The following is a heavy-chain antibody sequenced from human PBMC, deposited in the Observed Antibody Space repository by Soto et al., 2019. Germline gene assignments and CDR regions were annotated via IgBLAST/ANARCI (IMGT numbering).Heavy chain of an antibody. CDR1: GGSISSGDYY. V-gene: IGHV4-30-4*01. D-gene: IGHD3-16*02. CDR2: IYYSGST. Sequence: KASETLSLTCTVSGGSISSGDYYWSWIRQPPGKGLEWIGYIYYSGSTYYNPSLKSRVTISVDTSKNQFSLKLSSVTAADTAVYYCARNYDYVWGSYRYSPNFDYWGQGTLVTVSS. J-gene: IGHJ4*02. CDR3: ARNYDYVWGSYRYSPNFDY.